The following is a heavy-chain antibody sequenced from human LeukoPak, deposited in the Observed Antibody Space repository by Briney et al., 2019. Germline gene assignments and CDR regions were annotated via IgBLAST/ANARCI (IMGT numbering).Heavy chain of an antibody. V-gene: IGHV3-30*02. CDR1: GFTFSSYG. D-gene: IGHD3-3*01. Sequence: GGSLRLSCAASGFTFSSYGVHWVRQAPGKGLEWVAFIRYDAINKYYADSVKGRFTISRDNSKNTVNLQMNSLRVDDTAVYYCAKGLRFLEWFGDWFDPWGQGTLVTVSS. CDR2: IRYDAINK. CDR3: AKGLRFLEWFGDWFDP. J-gene: IGHJ5*02.